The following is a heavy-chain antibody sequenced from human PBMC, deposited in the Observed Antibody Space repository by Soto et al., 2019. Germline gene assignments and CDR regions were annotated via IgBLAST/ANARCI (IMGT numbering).Heavy chain of an antibody. CDR1: GGSISSSNW. J-gene: IGHJ6*02. CDR2: IYHSGST. CDR3: ARDRSWTMVRGVIRYYYGMDV. V-gene: IGHV4-4*02. Sequence: PSETLSLTCAVSGGSISSSNWWSWVRQPPGKGLEWIGEIYHSGSTNYNPSLKSRVTISVDKSKNQFSLRLSSVTAADTAVYYCARDRSWTMVRGVIRYYYGMDVWGQGTTVTVSS. D-gene: IGHD3-10*01.